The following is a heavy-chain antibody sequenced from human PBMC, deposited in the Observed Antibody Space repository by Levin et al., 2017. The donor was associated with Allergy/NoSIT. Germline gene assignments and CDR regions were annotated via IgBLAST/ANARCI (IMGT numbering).Heavy chain of an antibody. D-gene: IGHD3-16*02. J-gene: IGHJ4*02. CDR3: ARGGQPNYDFNWGSYRDGYFDY. CDR2: IRNKAHGGTT. Sequence: SLRLSCTGSGFTFGDYAMSWVRQAPGKGLEWVGFIRNKAHGGTTEYAASVKGRLTISRDDSKSIAYLQMNSLKTEHTALYFCARGGQPNYDFNWGSYRDGYFDYWGQGTLVTVSS. CDR1: GFTFGDYA. V-gene: IGHV3-49*04.